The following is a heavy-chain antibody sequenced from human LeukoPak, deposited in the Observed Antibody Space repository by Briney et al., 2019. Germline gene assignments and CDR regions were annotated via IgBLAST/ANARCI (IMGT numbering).Heavy chain of an antibody. CDR3: ARDRNYYGSGSYSSYDY. J-gene: IGHJ4*02. CDR2: INPKSGGT. V-gene: IGHV1-2*02. D-gene: IGHD3-10*01. Sequence: GASVKVSCKASGYTFTGYYMHWVRQAPGQGLEWMGWINPKSGGTDYAQKFEGRVTMTRDTSISTAYMELSRLRSDDRVVYYCARDRNYYGSGSYSSYDYWGRGTLVTVSS. CDR1: GYTFTGYY.